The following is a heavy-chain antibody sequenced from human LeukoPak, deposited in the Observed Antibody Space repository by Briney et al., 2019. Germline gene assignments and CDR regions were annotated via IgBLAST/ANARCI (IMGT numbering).Heavy chain of an antibody. CDR2: ISSNGRTM. Sequence: PGGSLRLSCAASGFTFSTYRMSWVRQAPGKGLEWISYISSNGRTMYYADSVKGRFTISRDNSKNSLYLQMNSLRAEDTAVYYCARGSFMFDPWGQGTLVTVSS. V-gene: IGHV3-48*04. CDR1: GFTFSTYR. CDR3: ARGSFMFDP. J-gene: IGHJ5*02. D-gene: IGHD3-10*01.